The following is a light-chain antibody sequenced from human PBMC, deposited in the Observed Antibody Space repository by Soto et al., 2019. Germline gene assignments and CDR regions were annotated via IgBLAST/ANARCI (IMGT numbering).Light chain of an antibody. CDR1: SSDVGSYNL. Sequence: QSALTQPASVSGSPGQSITISCTGTSSDVGSYNLVSWYQQHPGKAPKLMIYEGSKXXXXXXXXXSGSKSGNTASLTISGXXXXXXXXXYCCSYAGSSTFVFGGGTKVTVL. J-gene: IGLJ2*01. CDR3: CSYAGSSTFV. CDR2: EGS. V-gene: IGLV2-23*03.